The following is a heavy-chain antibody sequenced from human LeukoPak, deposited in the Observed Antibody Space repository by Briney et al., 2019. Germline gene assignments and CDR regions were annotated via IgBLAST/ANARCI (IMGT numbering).Heavy chain of an antibody. Sequence: PGGSQRLSCAASGFTFASYGMSWVRQAPGKGLEWVSFITTNGGRTSHADSVEGRFTISRDNPRNTLYMQMNSLRDEDTAVYYCAIMHGYYDGTGYWVQWGQGTLVTVSS. CDR1: GFTFASYG. D-gene: IGHD3-22*01. V-gene: IGHV3-23*01. J-gene: IGHJ1*01. CDR2: ITTNGGRT. CDR3: AIMHGYYDGTGYWVQ.